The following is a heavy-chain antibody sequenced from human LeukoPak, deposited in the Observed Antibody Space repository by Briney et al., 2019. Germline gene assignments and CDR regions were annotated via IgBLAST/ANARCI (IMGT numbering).Heavy chain of an antibody. CDR1: GFTFSSYA. V-gene: IGHV3-48*03. Sequence: PGGSLRLSCAGSGFTFSSYAMSWVRQAPGKGLEWVSYISSSGSTIYYADSVKGRFTISRDNAKNSLYLQMNSLRAEDTAVYYCAQIYTYGSSQFDYWGQGTLVTVSS. J-gene: IGHJ4*02. CDR3: AQIYTYGSSQFDY. D-gene: IGHD5-18*01. CDR2: ISSSGSTI.